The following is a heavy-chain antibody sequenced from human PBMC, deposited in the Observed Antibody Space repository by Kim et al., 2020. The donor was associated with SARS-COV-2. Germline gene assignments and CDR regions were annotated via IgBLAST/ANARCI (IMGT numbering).Heavy chain of an antibody. CDR1: GYTFTTYA. J-gene: IGHJ4*01. CDR2: INTNTGNP. CDR3: AIDYFSSTSCYGIHDY. V-gene: IGHV7-4-1*02. Sequence: ASVKVSCKASGYTFTTYAMNWVRQAPGQGLKWMGWINTNTGNPTYAQGFTGRFVFSLDTSVSTASLQISSLKAEYTAAYYCAIDYFSSTSCYGIHDYWG. D-gene: IGHD2-2*01.